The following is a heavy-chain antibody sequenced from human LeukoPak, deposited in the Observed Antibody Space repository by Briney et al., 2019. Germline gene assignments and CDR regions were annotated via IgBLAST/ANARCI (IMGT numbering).Heavy chain of an antibody. CDR1: GFTFSSYS. CDR2: ISSSSSYI. CDR3: ARGGSQQLVPDY. V-gene: IGHV3-21*01. Sequence: PGGSLRLSCAASGFTFSSYSMNWVRQAPGKGLESVSSISSSSSYIYYADSVKGRFTISRDNAKNSLYLQMSSLRAEDTAVYYCARGGSQQLVPDYWGQGTLVTVSS. J-gene: IGHJ4*02. D-gene: IGHD6-13*01.